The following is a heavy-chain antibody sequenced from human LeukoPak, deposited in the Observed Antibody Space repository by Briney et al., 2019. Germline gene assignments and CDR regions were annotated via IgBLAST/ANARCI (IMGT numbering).Heavy chain of an antibody. D-gene: IGHD3-22*01. Sequence: PGGSLRLSCAASGFTFTNHAMNWVRQAPGKGLEWVSIISGGVFSGSATVTYYADSVKGRFTISRDNSKNTLYLQMNSLRAEDTAVYYCARAPIPYDRSRTDYRFDPWGQGTLVTVAS. V-gene: IGHV3-23*01. CDR1: GFTFTNHA. J-gene: IGHJ5*02. CDR2: ISGGVFSGSATVT. CDR3: ARAPIPYDRSRTDYRFDP.